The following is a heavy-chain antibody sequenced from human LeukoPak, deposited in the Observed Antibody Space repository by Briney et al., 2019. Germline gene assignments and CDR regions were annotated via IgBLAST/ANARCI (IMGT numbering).Heavy chain of an antibody. V-gene: IGHV3-74*01. D-gene: IGHD2-21*02. Sequence: GGSLRLSCAASGFSFSVYWMHWVRQAPGKGPVWVSRIKTDGSITDYADSVKGRFTISRDNAKNSLYLQMNSLRAEDTAVYYCARDKFDIVVVTAIYYYYYMDVWGKGTTVTVSS. CDR2: IKTDGSIT. CDR3: ARDKFDIVVVTAIYYYYYMDV. CDR1: GFSFSVYW. J-gene: IGHJ6*03.